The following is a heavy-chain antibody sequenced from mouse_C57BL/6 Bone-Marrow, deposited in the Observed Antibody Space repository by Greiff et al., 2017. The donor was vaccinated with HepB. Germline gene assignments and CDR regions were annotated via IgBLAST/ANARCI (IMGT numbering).Heavy chain of an antibody. Sequence: EVQVVESGGGLVKPGGSLKLSCAASGFTFSDYGMHWVRQAPEKGLEWVAYISSGSSTIYYADTVKGRFTIPRVYAKNTLFLQMISLRSEDTAMYYCARDYYGSSYCYFDVWGTETTVTVSS. CDR3: ARDYYGSSYCYFDV. D-gene: IGHD1-1*01. V-gene: IGHV5-17*01. J-gene: IGHJ1*03. CDR2: ISSGSSTI. CDR1: GFTFSDYG.